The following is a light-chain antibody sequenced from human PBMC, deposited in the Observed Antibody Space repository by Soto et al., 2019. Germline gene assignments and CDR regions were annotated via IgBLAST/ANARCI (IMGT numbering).Light chain of an antibody. J-gene: IGKJ1*01. CDR3: QQSYSTTWT. CDR1: QDISNY. V-gene: IGKV1-39*01. Sequence: DIQMTQSPSSLSASVGDRVTITCQASQDISNYLNWYQQKPGKAPKLLIYDASNLETGVPSRFSGSGSGTDFTLTISSLQPEDFATYSCQQSYSTTWTFGQGTKVEIK. CDR2: DAS.